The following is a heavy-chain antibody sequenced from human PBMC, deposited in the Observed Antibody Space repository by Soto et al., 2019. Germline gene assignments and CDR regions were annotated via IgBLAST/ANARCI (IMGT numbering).Heavy chain of an antibody. CDR3: ARKPYRSSRNWFDP. Sequence: SETLCLTCTVSGGSVSSGSYYWSWIRQPPGKGLEWIGYIYYSGSTNYNPSLKSRVTISVDTSKNQFSLKLSSVTAADTAVYYCARKPYRSSRNWFDPPGQATLVTVSS. CDR2: IYYSGST. J-gene: IGHJ5*02. D-gene: IGHD6-13*01. V-gene: IGHV4-61*01. CDR1: GGSVSSGSYY.